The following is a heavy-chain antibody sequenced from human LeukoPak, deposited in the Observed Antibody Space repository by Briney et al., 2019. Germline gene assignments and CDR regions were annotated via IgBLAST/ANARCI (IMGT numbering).Heavy chain of an antibody. CDR3: ARVGPYYFDH. CDR2: IYSGGTT. V-gene: IGHV3-53*01. J-gene: IGHJ4*02. CDR1: GFTVSNNY. Sequence: GGSLRLSCAASGFTVSNNYMTWVHQAPGKGLEWASVIYSGGTTYYADSVKGRFTISRDNSKNTLYLQMNSLRAEDTAVYYCARVGPYYFDHWGQGTLVTVSS.